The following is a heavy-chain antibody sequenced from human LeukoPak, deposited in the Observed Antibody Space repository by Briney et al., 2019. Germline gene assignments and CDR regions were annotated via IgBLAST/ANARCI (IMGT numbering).Heavy chain of an antibody. J-gene: IGHJ6*04. D-gene: IGHD3-16*01. CDR3: ARVKRYAYGMDV. V-gene: IGHV3-53*01. CDR1: GFTVSSNY. Sequence: GGSLRLSCAASGFTVSSNYMSWVRQAPGKGLEWVSVIYSGGSTYYADSAKGRFTISRENSKNTPYLQMNSPRAEDTAVYYSARVKRYAYGMDVWGEATTLTLPS. CDR2: IYSGGST.